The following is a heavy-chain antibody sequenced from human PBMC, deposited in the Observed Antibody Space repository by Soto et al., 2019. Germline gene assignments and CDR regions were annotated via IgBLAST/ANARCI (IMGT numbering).Heavy chain of an antibody. Sequence: GGSLRLSCAASGFTFSSYSMNWVRHAPGKGLEWVSSISSSSSYIYYADSVKGRFTISRDNAKNSLYLQMNSLRAEDTAVYYCARDTNSIDVVSYNWFDPWGQGTLVTVSS. CDR1: GFTFSSYS. CDR2: ISSSSSYI. CDR3: ARDTNSIDVVSYNWFDP. J-gene: IGHJ5*02. V-gene: IGHV3-21*01. D-gene: IGHD3-3*02.